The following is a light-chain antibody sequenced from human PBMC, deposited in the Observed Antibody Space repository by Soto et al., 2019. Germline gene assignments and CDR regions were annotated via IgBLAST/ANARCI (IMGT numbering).Light chain of an antibody. Sequence: ETVLTQSPGTLSLSPGERATLSCRASQTIRSNYLAWYRQTPGQAHTLLIYGASNRATGIADRFSGSGSGTDFTLIIRRLEPGDFALYYCQQYGSSPWTFGQGAKVEIK. CDR2: GAS. CDR1: QTIRSNY. V-gene: IGKV3-20*01. CDR3: QQYGSSPWT. J-gene: IGKJ1*01.